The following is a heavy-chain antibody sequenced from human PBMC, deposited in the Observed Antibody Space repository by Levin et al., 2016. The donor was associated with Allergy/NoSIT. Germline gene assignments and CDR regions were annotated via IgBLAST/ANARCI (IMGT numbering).Heavy chain of an antibody. V-gene: IGHV3-74*01. CDR1: GFTFSTTW. CDR3: VRADDFEGMAIRLDY. CDR2: IGSDGSAT. J-gene: IGHJ4*02. Sequence: GESLKISCAASGFTFSTTWMHWVRQAPGKGLVWVSRIGSDGSATWYADSVRGRFTISRDNAKSTLYLQMSSLGAEDSAVYYCVRADDFEGMAIRLDYWGPGALVTVSS. D-gene: IGHD5-12*01.